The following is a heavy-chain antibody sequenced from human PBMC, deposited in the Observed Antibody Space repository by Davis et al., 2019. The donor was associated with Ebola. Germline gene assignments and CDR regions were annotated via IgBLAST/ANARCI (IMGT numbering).Heavy chain of an antibody. J-gene: IGHJ4*02. V-gene: IGHV3-23*01. CDR1: GFTFSTYA. D-gene: IGHD6-13*01. CDR3: ARAMGYSSSWYY. CDR2: ITGSDGST. Sequence: GGSLRLSCAASGFTFSTYAMSWVRQAPGKGLEWVSGITGSDGSTYCADSVKGRFTISRDNSKNTLYLQMNSLRAEDTAVYYCARAMGYSSSWYYWGQGTLVTVSS.